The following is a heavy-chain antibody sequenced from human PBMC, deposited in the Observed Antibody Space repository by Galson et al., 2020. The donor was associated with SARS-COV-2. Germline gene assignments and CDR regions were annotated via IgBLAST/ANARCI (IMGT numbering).Heavy chain of an antibody. D-gene: IGHD3-10*01. V-gene: IGHV5-10-1*01. CDR3: ARLGSPNWYFDL. J-gene: IGHJ2*01. CDR2: IDPSDSYT. CDR1: GYSFTSYW. Sequence: KTGESLKISCQGSGYSFTSYWISWVRQMPGKGLEWMGKIDPSDSYTNYSPSFQGHVTISANKSISTAYLQWSSLKASDTAMYYCARLGSPNWYFDLWGRGTLVTVSS.